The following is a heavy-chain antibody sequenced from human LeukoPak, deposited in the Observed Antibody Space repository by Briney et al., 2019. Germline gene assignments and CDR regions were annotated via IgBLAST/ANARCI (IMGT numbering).Heavy chain of an antibody. CDR1: GYSFTSYW. Sequence: GESLKISCKGSGYSFTSYWIGWVRQMPGKGLEWMGIIYPGDSDTRYSPSFQGQVTISADKSISTAYLQWSSLKASDTAMYYCARLRYGSGSLGAFDIWGQGTMVTVSS. CDR3: ARLRYGSGSLGAFDI. CDR2: IYPGDSDT. V-gene: IGHV5-51*01. D-gene: IGHD3-10*01. J-gene: IGHJ3*02.